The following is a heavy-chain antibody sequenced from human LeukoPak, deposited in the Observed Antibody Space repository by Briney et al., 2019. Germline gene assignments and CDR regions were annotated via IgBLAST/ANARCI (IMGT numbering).Heavy chain of an antibody. CDR3: ARGIRGTALYYYYYGMDV. CDR1: GGSFSGYY. J-gene: IGHJ6*02. CDR2: INHSGST. V-gene: IGHV4-34*01. Sequence: SETLSLTCAVYGGSFSGYYWSWIRQPPGKGLEWIGEINHSGSTNYNPSLKSRVTISVDTSKNQFSLKLSSVTAADTAVYYCARGIRGTALYYYYYGMDVWGQGTTVTVSS. D-gene: IGHD1-26*01.